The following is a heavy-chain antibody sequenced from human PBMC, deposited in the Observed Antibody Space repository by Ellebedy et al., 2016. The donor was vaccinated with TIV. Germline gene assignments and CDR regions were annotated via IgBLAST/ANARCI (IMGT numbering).Heavy chain of an antibody. J-gene: IGHJ3*02. V-gene: IGHV4-39*01. Sequence: SETLSLXCTVSGGSISGSNFYWGWIRQPPGKGLEWIGSISYSGSTYYSPSLTSRVSTSVTPSKSQFSLKLSSVTATDTAVYYCVRGVTGYNMDAFDIWGQGTMVTVSS. D-gene: IGHD5-24*01. CDR1: GGSISGSNFY. CDR3: VRGVTGYNMDAFDI. CDR2: ISYSGST.